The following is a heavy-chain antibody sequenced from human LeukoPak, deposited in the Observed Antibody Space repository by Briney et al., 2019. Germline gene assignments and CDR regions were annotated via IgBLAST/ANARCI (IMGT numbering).Heavy chain of an antibody. CDR2: INHSGST. CDR1: GGSFSGYY. V-gene: IGHV4-34*01. J-gene: IGHJ5*02. Sequence: SDTLSLTRAVYGGSFSGYYWSWIRQPPGKGLEWIGEINHSGSTNYNPSLKSRVTISVDTSKNQFSLNLSSVSAADTAVYYCARAWVLFGSNYWFDPWGQGTLVTVSS. D-gene: IGHD5-24*01. CDR3: ARAWVLFGSNYWFDP.